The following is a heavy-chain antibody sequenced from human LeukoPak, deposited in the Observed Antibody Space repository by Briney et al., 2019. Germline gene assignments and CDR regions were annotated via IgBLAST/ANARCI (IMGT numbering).Heavy chain of an antibody. CDR2: INPNSGGT. CDR1: GYTFTDYY. J-gene: IGHJ2*01. D-gene: IGHD2-2*01. Sequence: GASVKVSCKASGYTFTDYYMHWVRQAPRQGLEWMGWINPNSGGTNYAQKFQGRVTMTRDTSISTAYMELSRLRSDDTAVYYCARAGSSTDHWYFDLWGRGTLVTVSS. V-gene: IGHV1-2*02. CDR3: ARAGSSTDHWYFDL.